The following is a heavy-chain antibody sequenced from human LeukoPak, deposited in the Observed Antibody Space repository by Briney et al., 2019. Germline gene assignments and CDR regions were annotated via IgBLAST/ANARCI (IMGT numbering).Heavy chain of an antibody. V-gene: IGHV3-7*01. D-gene: IGHD6-19*01. CDR3: ARDASALY. CDR2: IKPDGSEK. CDR1: GFTFSSYW. J-gene: IGHJ4*02. Sequence: GGSLRLSCAASGFTFSSYWMSWVRQAPGKGLEWVASIKPDGSEKYYLDSVKGRFTISRDNSRDSLYLQMTSLRDDDTSVYYCARDASALYWGRGTPVTVSS.